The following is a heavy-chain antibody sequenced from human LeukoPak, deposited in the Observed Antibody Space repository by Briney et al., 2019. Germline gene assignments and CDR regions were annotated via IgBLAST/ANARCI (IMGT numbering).Heavy chain of an antibody. CDR3: ARGSYIYGYICDY. CDR1: GFTLSSNW. V-gene: IGHV3-7*01. Sequence: GGSLRLSCAASGFTLSSNWMSWVRQAPGKGLEWVANIKHDGSEKHYVDSVKGRFTISRDNAKNSLYLQMNSLRAEDTAVYYCARGSYIYGYICDYWGQGTLVIVSS. J-gene: IGHJ4*02. D-gene: IGHD5-18*01. CDR2: IKHDGSEK.